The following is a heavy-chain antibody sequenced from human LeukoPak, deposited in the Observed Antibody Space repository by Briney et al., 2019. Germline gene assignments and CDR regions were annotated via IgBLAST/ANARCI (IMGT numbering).Heavy chain of an antibody. Sequence: GGSLRLSCAASGFTFSRFTMNWVRQAPGKGLEWVSSITSSSSYIYYADSVKGRFTISRDNSKNTLYLQMNSLRAEDTAVYYCAKNYYYDSSGPPFEYWGQGTLVTVSS. CDR2: ITSSSSYI. V-gene: IGHV3-21*01. CDR1: GFTFSRFT. J-gene: IGHJ4*02. D-gene: IGHD3-22*01. CDR3: AKNYYYDSSGPPFEY.